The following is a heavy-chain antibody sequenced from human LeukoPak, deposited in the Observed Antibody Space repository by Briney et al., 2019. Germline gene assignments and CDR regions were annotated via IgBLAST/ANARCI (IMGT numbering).Heavy chain of an antibody. J-gene: IGHJ4*02. V-gene: IGHV3-7*03. D-gene: IGHD3-9*01. CDR1: GFTFSSYW. CDR2: IKQDGSEK. Sequence: GGSLRLSCAASGFTFSSYWMSWVRQAPGKGLEWVANIKQDGSEKYYVDSVKGRFTISRDNAKNSLYLQMNSLRAEDTAVYYCAKDRVSNYDILTGLDYWGQGTLVTVSS. CDR3: AKDRVSNYDILTGLDY.